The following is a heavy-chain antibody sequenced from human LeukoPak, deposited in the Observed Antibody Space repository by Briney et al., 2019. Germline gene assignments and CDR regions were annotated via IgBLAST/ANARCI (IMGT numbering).Heavy chain of an antibody. Sequence: QPGGSLRLSCAASGFTFSSYAMHWVRQAPGKGLEWVAVIPYDGSNKYYADSVKGRFTISRDNSKNTLYLQMNSLRAEDTAVYYCARDRPSISGWYSALFDYWGQGTLVTVSS. D-gene: IGHD6-19*01. J-gene: IGHJ4*02. CDR1: GFTFSSYA. CDR3: ARDRPSISGWYSALFDY. V-gene: IGHV3-30*04. CDR2: IPYDGSNK.